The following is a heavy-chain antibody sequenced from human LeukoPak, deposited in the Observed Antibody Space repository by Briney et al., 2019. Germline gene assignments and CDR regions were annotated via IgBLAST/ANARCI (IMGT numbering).Heavy chain of an antibody. J-gene: IGHJ4*02. V-gene: IGHV3-11*04. CDR3: ARDGSRGNLVTAPDF. CDR1: GFTFSDSY. CDR2: ISGSGHDI. Sequence: GGSLRLSCAASGFTFSDSYMTWVRQAPGKGVEWVAYISGSGHDINYSDSVKGRFTISRDNAKNSLYLQMNSLRAEDTAVYYCARDGSRGNLVTAPDFWGQGTLVTVSS. D-gene: IGHD2-21*02.